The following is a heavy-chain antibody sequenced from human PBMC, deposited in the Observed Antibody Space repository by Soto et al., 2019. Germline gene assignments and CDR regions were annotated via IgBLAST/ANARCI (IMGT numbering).Heavy chain of an antibody. D-gene: IGHD2-2*01. J-gene: IGHJ4*02. V-gene: IGHV1-18*01. Sequence: ASVKVSCKASGYTFTSYGISWVRQAPGQGLEWMGWISTYKGNTNYAQKFQGRLTMSTDTSTSTAYMELRSLISDDTAVYYCARDVRSVPDYWGQGTLVTVSS. CDR3: ARDVRSVPDY. CDR1: GYTFTSYG. CDR2: ISTYKGNT.